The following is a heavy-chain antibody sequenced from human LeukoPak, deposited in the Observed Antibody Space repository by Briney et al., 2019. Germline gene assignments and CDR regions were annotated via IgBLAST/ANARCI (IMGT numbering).Heavy chain of an antibody. CDR3: ARRDYVWGSYRAFDY. CDR2: IIPILGIA. CDR1: GGTFSSYA. V-gene: IGHV1-69*04. Sequence: SVTVSCKASGGTFSSYAISWVRQAPGQGLEWMGRIIPILGIANYAQKFQGRVTITADKSTSTAYMELSSLRSEDTAVYYCARRDYVWGSYRAFDYWGQGTLVTVSS. J-gene: IGHJ4*02. D-gene: IGHD3-16*02.